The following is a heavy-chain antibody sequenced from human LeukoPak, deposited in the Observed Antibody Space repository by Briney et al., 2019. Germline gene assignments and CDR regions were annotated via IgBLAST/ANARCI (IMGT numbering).Heavy chain of an antibody. V-gene: IGHV4-59*01. D-gene: IGHD3-22*01. CDR1: GGSISSYY. Sequence: SETLSLTCTVSGGSISSYYWNWIRQPPGKGLEWIGYIYYSGSTNYNPSLKSRVTISVDTSKNQFSLKLSSVTAADTAVYYCAREKTYYYDSSRRYFDYWGQGTLVTVSS. J-gene: IGHJ4*02. CDR2: IYYSGST. CDR3: AREKTYYYDSSRRYFDY.